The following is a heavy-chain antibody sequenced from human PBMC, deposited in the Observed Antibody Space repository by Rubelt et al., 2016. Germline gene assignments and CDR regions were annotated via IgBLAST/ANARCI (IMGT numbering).Heavy chain of an antibody. CDR2: IHYSGST. Sequence: LGWIGGIHYSGSTYYNPSLKSRVTISVDTSKNQFSLKLSSVTAADTAVYYCARGPGAAGGEDYWGQGTLVTVSS. V-gene: IGHV4-39*01. D-gene: IGHD6-13*01. J-gene: IGHJ4*02. CDR3: ARGPGAAGGEDY.